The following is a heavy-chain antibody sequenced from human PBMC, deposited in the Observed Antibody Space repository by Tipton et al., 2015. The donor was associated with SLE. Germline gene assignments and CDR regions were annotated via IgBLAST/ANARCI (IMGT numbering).Heavy chain of an antibody. D-gene: IGHD1-26*01. V-gene: IGHV4-59*01. Sequence: TLSLTCTVSGGSISSYYWSWIRQPPGKGLEWIGYIYYSGSTNYNPSLKSRVTISVDTSKNQFSLKLSSVTAADTAVYYCARETVGATYVFDYWGQGTLVTVSS. CDR2: IYYSGST. J-gene: IGHJ4*02. CDR3: ARETVGATYVFDY. CDR1: GGSISSYY.